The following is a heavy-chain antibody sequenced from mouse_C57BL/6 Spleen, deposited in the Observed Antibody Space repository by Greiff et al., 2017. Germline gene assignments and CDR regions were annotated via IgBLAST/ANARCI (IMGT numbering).Heavy chain of an antibody. V-gene: IGHV1-52*01. D-gene: IGHD2-2*01. Sequence: VQLQQPGAELVRPGSSVKLSCKASGYTFTSYWMHWVKQRPIQGLEWIGNIDPSDSETHYNQKFKDKATLTVDKSSSAAYMQLSSLTSEDSAVYYCARFYGYDEGAFDYWGQGTTLTVSS. J-gene: IGHJ2*01. CDR2: IDPSDSET. CDR1: GYTFTSYW. CDR3: ARFYGYDEGAFDY.